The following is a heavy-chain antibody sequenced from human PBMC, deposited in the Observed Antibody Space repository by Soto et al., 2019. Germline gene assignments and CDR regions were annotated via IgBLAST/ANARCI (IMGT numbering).Heavy chain of an antibody. V-gene: IGHV3-15*07. CDR2: IKSKVDGGTT. D-gene: IGHD3-10*01. Sequence: EVQLVESGGGSVKPGGSLRLSCAVSDFTLSNARMNWVRQAPGKGLEWVGRIKSKVDGGTTDYAAPVKGRFTISRDDSKNMLFLQMNSLKSEDTAVYYCSTGGYPSGLDYWGQGTLDTVSS. CDR1: DFTLSNAR. J-gene: IGHJ4*02. CDR3: STGGYPSGLDY.